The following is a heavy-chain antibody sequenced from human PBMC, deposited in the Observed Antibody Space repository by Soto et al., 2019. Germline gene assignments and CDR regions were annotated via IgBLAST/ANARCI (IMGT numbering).Heavy chain of an antibody. CDR3: AREGMITFGGVIVGGKGAFDI. CDR1: GYTFTSYG. D-gene: IGHD3-16*02. J-gene: IGHJ3*02. Sequence: ASVKVSCKASGYTFTSYGISWVRQAPGQGLEWMGWISAYNGNTNYAQKLQGRVTMTTDTSTSTAYMELRSLRSDDTAVYYCAREGMITFGGVIVGGKGAFDIWGQGKMVTVSS. V-gene: IGHV1-18*01. CDR2: ISAYNGNT.